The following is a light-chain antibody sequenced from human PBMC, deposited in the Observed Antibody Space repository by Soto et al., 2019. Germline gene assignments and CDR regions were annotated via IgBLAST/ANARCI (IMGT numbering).Light chain of an antibody. J-gene: IGLJ2*01. CDR3: GAYEGRYTVV. CDR1: SSDVGGYNY. Sequence: QSALTQPRSVSGSPGQSVTISCTGTSSDVGGYNYVSWYQQHPGKAPKLLIYDVNKRPSGVPGRFSGSKSGKTASLTISGLQAEDEADYYCGAYEGRYTVVFGGGTKLTVL. V-gene: IGLV2-11*01. CDR2: DVN.